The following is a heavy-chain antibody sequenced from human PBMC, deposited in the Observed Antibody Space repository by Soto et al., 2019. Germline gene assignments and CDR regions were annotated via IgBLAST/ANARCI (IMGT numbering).Heavy chain of an antibody. J-gene: IGHJ4*02. V-gene: IGHV4-34*01. Sequence: PSETLSLTCVVYGGSFSGYYWSWLRQPPGKGLEWIGEINHGGNTNYNPSLKSRVTLSVDTSKNQFALKLSSVTVADTAVYYCARGYSTSWYYFDYWGQGTLVTVSS. CDR2: INHGGNT. D-gene: IGHD6-13*01. CDR3: ARGYSTSWYYFDY. CDR1: GGSFSGYY.